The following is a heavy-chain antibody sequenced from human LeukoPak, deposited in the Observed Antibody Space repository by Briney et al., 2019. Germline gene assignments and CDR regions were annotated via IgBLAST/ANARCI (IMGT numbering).Heavy chain of an antibody. CDR2: ISSRSGNT. CDR3: ASGGGESSEYFKH. CDR1: GYTFTSYG. V-gene: IGHV1-18*01. J-gene: IGHJ1*01. Sequence: ASVKVSCKASGYTFTSYGVSWVRQAPGQGLEWMGWISSRSGNTKYAPKVQGRVTMATDTITSTAYMELRSLRSDDTAVYYCASGGGESSEYFKHWGQGTLIIVSS. D-gene: IGHD3-16*01.